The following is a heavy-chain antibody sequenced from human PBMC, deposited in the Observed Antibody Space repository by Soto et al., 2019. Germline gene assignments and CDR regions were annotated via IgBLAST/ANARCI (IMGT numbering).Heavy chain of an antibody. J-gene: IGHJ6*01. V-gene: IGHV4-61*01. CDR3: ARVPVEMATIGYYYLYGVEV. CDR2: IFYSENT. D-gene: IGHD5-12*01. CDR1: VKSVALGSHD. Sequence: PSSTXSLTGTVAVKSVALGSHDLSWIRPPPGNGLEYIGYIFYSENTSYHPSLKSRVTISVDTSKNQFSLKLSSVTAADTALHYCARVPVEMATIGYYYLYGVEVWGQGPSVNVFS.